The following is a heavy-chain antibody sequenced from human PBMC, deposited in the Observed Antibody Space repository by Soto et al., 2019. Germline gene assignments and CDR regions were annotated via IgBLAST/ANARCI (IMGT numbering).Heavy chain of an antibody. CDR3: AADRVSPSTYYGKDV. Sequence: VASLKVSCKASGGTFSSYAISWVRQAPGQGLEWMGGIIPIFGTANYAQKFQGRVTITADESTSTAYMELSSLRSEDTAVYYCAADRVSPSTYYGKDVWGQGTTVTVSS. CDR2: IIPIFGTA. CDR1: GGTFSSYA. V-gene: IGHV1-69*13. J-gene: IGHJ6*02.